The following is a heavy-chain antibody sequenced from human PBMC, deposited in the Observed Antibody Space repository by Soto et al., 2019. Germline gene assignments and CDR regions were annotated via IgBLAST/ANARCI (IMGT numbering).Heavy chain of an antibody. Sequence: QVQLQESGPGLVKPSQTLSLTCTVSGGSISSGDYYWSWIRQPPGKGLEWIGYIYYSGSTYYNPSLKSRVTISVYTSKNQVPLKMSSVNAADTAVYYCAREYEYCSSTSCQVFYYWGQGTLVTVSS. CDR1: GGSISSGDYY. J-gene: IGHJ4*02. CDR3: AREYEYCSSTSCQVFYY. V-gene: IGHV4-30-4*01. CDR2: IYYSGST. D-gene: IGHD2-2*01.